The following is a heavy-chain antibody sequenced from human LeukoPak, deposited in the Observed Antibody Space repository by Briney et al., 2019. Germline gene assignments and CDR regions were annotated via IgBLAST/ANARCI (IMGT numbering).Heavy chain of an antibody. CDR2: IYPDDSDT. Sequence: GESLKISCKGSGYSFASSWIGWVRQVPGKGLEWMGIIYPDDSDTRYSPSFEGQITISVDKSISTAYRQWSSLKASDTAVYYCARHGHCTNGVCYSNYYYHMDVWGKGTTVTVSS. CDR3: ARHGHCTNGVCYSNYYYHMDV. V-gene: IGHV5-51*01. J-gene: IGHJ6*03. D-gene: IGHD2-8*01. CDR1: GYSFASSW.